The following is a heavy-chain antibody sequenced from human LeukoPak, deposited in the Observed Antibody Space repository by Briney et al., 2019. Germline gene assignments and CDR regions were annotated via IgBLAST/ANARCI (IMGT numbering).Heavy chain of an antibody. CDR3: ARQLRYFDWLFAN. J-gene: IGHJ4*02. CDR1: GFTFSSYW. V-gene: IGHV3-7*01. D-gene: IGHD3-9*01. CDR2: IKQDGSEK. Sequence: GGSLRLSCAASGFTFSSYWMSWVRQAPGKGLEWVANIKQDGSEKYYVDSVKGRFTISRDNAKNSLYLQMNSLRAEDTAVYYCARQLRYFDWLFANWGQGTLVTVSS.